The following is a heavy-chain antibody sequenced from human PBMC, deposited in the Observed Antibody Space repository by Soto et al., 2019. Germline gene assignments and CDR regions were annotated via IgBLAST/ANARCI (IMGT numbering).Heavy chain of an antibody. D-gene: IGHD2-8*01. CDR1: GVSISSGNL. CDR2: IFHDGTA. V-gene: IGHV4-4*02. CDR3: ARLVYDTSLNYMYFDF. Sequence: SETLSLTCAVSGVSISSGNLWTWVRQTPQRGLEYIGEIFHDGTANYYPSFERRVSISVDTSKNQFSLKLTSVTAADTAIYFCARLVYDTSLNYMYFDFWGQGALVTVSS. J-gene: IGHJ4*02.